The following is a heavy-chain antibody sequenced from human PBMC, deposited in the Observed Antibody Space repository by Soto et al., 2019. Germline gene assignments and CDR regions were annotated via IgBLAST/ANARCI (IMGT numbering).Heavy chain of an antibody. V-gene: IGHV3-74*01. CDR1: GFTFSDSW. CDR3: ARVAVVTRGIDY. D-gene: IGHD6-19*01. Sequence: EVQLVESGGGLVQPGGSLRLSCVASGFTFSDSWMHWVRQAPGKGLVWVSRVNEHGTDSNYADSVKGRFTISRDNAKNTVYLQMNGLRAEDKAVYYCARVAVVTRGIDYWGQGTLVTVSS. CDR2: VNEHGTDS. J-gene: IGHJ4*02.